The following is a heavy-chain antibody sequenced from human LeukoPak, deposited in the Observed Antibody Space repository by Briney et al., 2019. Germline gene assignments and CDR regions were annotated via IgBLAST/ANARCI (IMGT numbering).Heavy chain of an antibody. D-gene: IGHD6-25*01. CDR1: GYTFTCYY. CDR2: INPNSGGT. Sequence: ASVKVTFKSSGYTFTCYYMHWVRQPPGQGLEWMGWINPNSGGTNYAQKLQGRVTMTKDTSISTAYMELSRLRSDDTAVYYCARTAAKNWFDPWGQGTLVTVSS. J-gene: IGHJ5*02. V-gene: IGHV1-2*02. CDR3: ARTAAKNWFDP.